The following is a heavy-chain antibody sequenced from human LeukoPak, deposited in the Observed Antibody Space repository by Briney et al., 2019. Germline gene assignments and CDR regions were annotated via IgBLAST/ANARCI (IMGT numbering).Heavy chain of an antibody. CDR2: IIPFFGTA. Sequence: EAPVKVSCKTSGGTFTSYAISWVRQAPGQGLEWMGGIIPFFGTADYAQKFQGRVTIIADQSTSTTYMELNSLRSEDTAVYYCSREVAFCTNTSCYTHFDSWGQGTLVTVSS. V-gene: IGHV1-69*13. CDR3: SREVAFCTNTSCYTHFDS. J-gene: IGHJ4*02. D-gene: IGHD2-2*02. CDR1: GGTFTSYA.